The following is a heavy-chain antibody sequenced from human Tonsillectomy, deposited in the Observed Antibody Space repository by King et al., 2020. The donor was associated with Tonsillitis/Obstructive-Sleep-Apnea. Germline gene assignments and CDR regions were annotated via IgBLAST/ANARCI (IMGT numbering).Heavy chain of an antibody. Sequence: VQLVESGAEVKKPGASVKVSCKASGYTFTSYYMHWVRQAPGQGLEWMGIINPSGGSTSYAQKFQGRVTMTRDTSTSTVYMELSSLRSEDTAVYYCSRELQQIAARPSYYYYYYMDVWGKGTTVTVSS. J-gene: IGHJ6*03. CDR1: GYTFTSYY. D-gene: IGHD6-6*01. V-gene: IGHV1-46*01. CDR2: INPSGGST. CDR3: SRELQQIAARPSYYYYYYMDV.